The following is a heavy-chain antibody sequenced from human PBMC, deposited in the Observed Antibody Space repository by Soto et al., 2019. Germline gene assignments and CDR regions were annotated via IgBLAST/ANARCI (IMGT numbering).Heavy chain of an antibody. CDR1: GGRFRRYA. Sequence: KATWKASGGRFRRYAIRWVGQASGQGLEWMGGIIPIFGPANYAQKFHGRVTITADESTSTAYMELSSLRSEDTAVYYCASGSYPPNNGFDPWGQGTLLTVSS. J-gene: IGHJ5*02. V-gene: IGHV1-69*01. CDR2: IIPIFGPA. CDR3: ASGSYPPNNGFDP. D-gene: IGHD1-26*01.